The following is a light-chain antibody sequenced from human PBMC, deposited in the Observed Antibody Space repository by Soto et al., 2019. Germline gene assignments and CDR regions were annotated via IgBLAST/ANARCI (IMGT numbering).Light chain of an antibody. CDR3: QQYMSSVT. J-gene: IGKJ1*01. CDR1: QSVDTTF. Sequence: EIVLTQSPGSLSLSPGQRATLSCRASQSVDTTFFAWYQKKPGQAPRLLIYGASKRATGIPDRFSGSGSGTDLTLISTRLEHEDFAVYYCQQYMSSVTFGQGTKVEIK. CDR2: GAS. V-gene: IGKV3-20*01.